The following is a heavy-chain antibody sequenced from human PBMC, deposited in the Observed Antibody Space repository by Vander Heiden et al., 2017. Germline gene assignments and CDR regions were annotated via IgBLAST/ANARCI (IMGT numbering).Heavy chain of an antibody. J-gene: IGHJ4*02. Sequence: HVQLPESRAGLVNPAATLSLTCTVPGAPVSGYPWRWIRQSPGKGLEWIGYIYYTGSTRYSPSLKSRVTISIDASKNQFFLKLNSVTAADTAVYYCARGPDDFDSWGQGTLVTVSS. CDR2: IYYTGST. CDR1: GAPVSGYP. CDR3: ARGPDDFDS. V-gene: IGHV4-59*02.